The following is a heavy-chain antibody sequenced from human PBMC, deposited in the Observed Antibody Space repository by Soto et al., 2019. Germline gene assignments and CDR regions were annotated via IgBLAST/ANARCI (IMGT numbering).Heavy chain of an antibody. Sequence: DVQLVESGGGLVEPGGSLRLSCAASGFTLSTYEMTWVRQTPGKGLEWVSFISSGSTTIYYADSVKGRFTISRANAKNSLFLQMNRLRDEDTGIYYCARDRSGQYGMDVWGQGTTVIVSS. D-gene: IGHD3-3*01. CDR3: ARDRSGQYGMDV. J-gene: IGHJ6*02. CDR2: ISSGSTTI. V-gene: IGHV3-48*03. CDR1: GFTLSTYE.